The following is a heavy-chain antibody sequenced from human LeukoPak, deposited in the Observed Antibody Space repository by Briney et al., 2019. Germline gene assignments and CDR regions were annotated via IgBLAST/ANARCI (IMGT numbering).Heavy chain of an antibody. D-gene: IGHD5-24*01. Sequence: GGSLRLSCAASGFTFSDYYMSWIRQAPGKGLEWVSYISSSSSYTKYADSVKGRFTISRDNAKNSLHLQMNSLRAEDTAVYYCASSLTPGDGYNSRPFDYWGQGTLVTVPS. V-gene: IGHV3-11*06. CDR2: ISSSSSYT. CDR3: ASSLTPGDGYNSRPFDY. J-gene: IGHJ4*02. CDR1: GFTFSDYY.